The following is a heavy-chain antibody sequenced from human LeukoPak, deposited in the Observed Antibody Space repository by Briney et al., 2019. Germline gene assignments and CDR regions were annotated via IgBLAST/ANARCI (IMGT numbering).Heavy chain of an antibody. V-gene: IGHV3-33*01. J-gene: IGHJ5*02. D-gene: IGHD2/OR15-2a*01. CDR3: ARDFCDH. CDR2: VWYDGSNK. Sequence: PGRSLRLSCAASGFTLSSFGMHWVGQAPGKGLEWVAVVWYDGSNKYYADSVKGRFTISRDNSKNTLYLQMNSLRAEDTAVYYCARDFCDHWGQGTLVTVSS. CDR1: GFTLSSFG.